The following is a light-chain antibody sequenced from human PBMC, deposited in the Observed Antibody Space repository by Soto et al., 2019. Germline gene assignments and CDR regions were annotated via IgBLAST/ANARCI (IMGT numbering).Light chain of an antibody. CDR3: QQYNNWPQT. CDR2: GAS. CDR1: QSVSSY. J-gene: IGKJ1*01. V-gene: IGKV3-11*01. Sequence: EIVLTQSPATLSLSPGERATLSCRARQSVSSYLAWYHEKPGQAPRRHIYGASSRATGSPDRFSGSRSGTDFTLTISRLEPEVFAIYYCQQYNNWPQTFGQGTKVDI.